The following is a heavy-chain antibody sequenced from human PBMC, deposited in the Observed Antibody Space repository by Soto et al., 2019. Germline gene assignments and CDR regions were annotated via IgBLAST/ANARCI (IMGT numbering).Heavy chain of an antibody. CDR3: ASVLRLHDY. J-gene: IGHJ4*02. V-gene: IGHV3-30*03. CDR1: GFTFSSYG. Sequence: QVQLVESGGGVVQPGRSLRLSCAASGFTFSSYGMHWVRQAPGKGLEWVAVISYDGSNKYYADSVKGRFTISRDNSKNTLYLQMNSLRAEDTAVYYCASVLRLHDYWGQGTLVTVSS. D-gene: IGHD3-16*01. CDR2: ISYDGSNK.